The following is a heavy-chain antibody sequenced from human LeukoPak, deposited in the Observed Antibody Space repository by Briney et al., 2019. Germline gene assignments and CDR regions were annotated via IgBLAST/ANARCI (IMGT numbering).Heavy chain of an antibody. J-gene: IGHJ6*02. Sequence: GGSLRLSCAASGFTFSSYAMSWVRQAPGKGLEWVSAISGSGGSTYYADSVKGRFTISRDNSKNTLYLQMNSLRAEDTAVYYCAKVRPEYGVYKYYYYGMDVWGQGTTVTVSS. V-gene: IGHV3-23*01. D-gene: IGHD4-17*01. CDR1: GFTFSSYA. CDR3: AKVRPEYGVYKYYYYGMDV. CDR2: ISGSGGST.